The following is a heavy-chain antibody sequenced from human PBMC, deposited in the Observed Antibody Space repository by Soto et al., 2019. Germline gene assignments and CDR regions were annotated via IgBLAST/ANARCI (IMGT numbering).Heavy chain of an antibody. CDR2: ISYDGSNK. V-gene: IGHV3-30*03. D-gene: IGHD3-10*01. CDR3: AMIRNQYGSGIAFGMDV. CDR1: GFTFISYG. J-gene: IGHJ6*02. Sequence: GGSLRLSCAASGFTFISYGMHWVRQAPGKGLEWVAVISYDGSNKYYADSVKGRFTISRDNSKNTLYLQMNSLRAEDTAVYYCAMIRNQYGSGIAFGMDVWGQGTTVTVSS.